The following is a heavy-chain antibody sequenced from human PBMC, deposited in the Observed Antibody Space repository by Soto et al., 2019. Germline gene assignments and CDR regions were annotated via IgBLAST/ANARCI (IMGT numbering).Heavy chain of an antibody. Sequence: EVQLLESGGGLVQPGGSLTLSYAASGFNFSSYAMSWVRQAPGKGLELVSSTSVSGGRTYYEDSEKGRFTISRDTSKNTLYLPMNSRRLEDTAVYYCEKNDRDYWGQGTLVTVSS. V-gene: IGHV3-23*01. CDR1: GFNFSSYA. J-gene: IGHJ4*02. CDR3: EKNDRDY. CDR2: TSVSGGRT. D-gene: IGHD3-22*01.